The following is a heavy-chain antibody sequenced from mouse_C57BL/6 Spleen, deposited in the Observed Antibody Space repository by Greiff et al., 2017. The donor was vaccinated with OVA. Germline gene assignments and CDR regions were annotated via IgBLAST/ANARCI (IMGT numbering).Heavy chain of an antibody. Sequence: VKLMESDAELVKPGASVKISCKVSGYTFTDHTIHWMKQRPEQGLEWIGYIYPRDGSTKYNEKFKGKATLTADKSSSTAYMQLNSLTSEDSAVYFCARNHYYGSSYGAMDYWGQGTAVTVSS. D-gene: IGHD1-1*01. V-gene: IGHV1-78*01. CDR3: ARNHYYGSSYGAMDY. J-gene: IGHJ4*01. CDR2: IYPRDGST. CDR1: GYTFTDHT.